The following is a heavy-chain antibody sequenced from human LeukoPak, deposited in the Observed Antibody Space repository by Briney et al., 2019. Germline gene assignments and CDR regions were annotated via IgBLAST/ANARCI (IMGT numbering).Heavy chain of an antibody. Sequence: PGGSLRLSCAASGFTFSSYAMTWVRQAPGKGLEWVSSISVGGTYIYYAESLKGRFTISRDNAKNSLYLQMNSLRAEDTAVYYCARVGDYGDYGTTTAPDYWGQGTLVTVSS. CDR3: ARVGDYGDYGTTTAPDY. D-gene: IGHD4-17*01. V-gene: IGHV3-21*01. CDR2: ISVGGTYI. J-gene: IGHJ4*02. CDR1: GFTFSSYA.